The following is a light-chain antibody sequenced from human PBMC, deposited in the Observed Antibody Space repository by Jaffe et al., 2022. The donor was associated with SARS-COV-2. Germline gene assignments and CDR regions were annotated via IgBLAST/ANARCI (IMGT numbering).Light chain of an antibody. CDR2: AAS. CDR3: QQSYTTPTWT. J-gene: IGKJ1*01. Sequence: DIQMTQSPSSLSASVGDRVTITCRASRSISNYLNWYQQRPGTAPKLLIYAASSLQSGVPSRFSGSGSGTDFTLTISSLQPEDFAIYYCQQSYTTPTWTFGQGTKVEIK. CDR1: RSISNY. V-gene: IGKV1-39*01.